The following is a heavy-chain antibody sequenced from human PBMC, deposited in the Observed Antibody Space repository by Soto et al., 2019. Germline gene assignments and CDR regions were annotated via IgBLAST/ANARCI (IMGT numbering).Heavy chain of an antibody. D-gene: IGHD2-8*01. J-gene: IGHJ6*02. CDR3: ARQGSNGVYYYYGMDV. Sequence: PGESLKISCKGSGYRFSSYWIAWVRQMPGKGLEWMGIIYPGDSDTRYSPSFQGQVTFSVDKSNNTAYLQWSSLKASDTAMYYCARQGSNGVYYYYGMDVWGQGTAVTVSS. CDR2: IYPGDSDT. CDR1: GYRFSSYW. V-gene: IGHV5-51*01.